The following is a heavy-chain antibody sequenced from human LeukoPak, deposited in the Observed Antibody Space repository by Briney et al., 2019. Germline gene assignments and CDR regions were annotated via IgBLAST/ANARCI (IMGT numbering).Heavy chain of an antibody. Sequence: WFSRINSYGSSTIYADSVKGRFTISRDNAKHTLYLQMNSLRAEDTAVYYCARDIYGEYFDYWGQGTLVTVSS. J-gene: IGHJ4*02. CDR2: INSYGSST. CDR3: ARDIYGEYFDY. V-gene: IGHV3-74*01. D-gene: IGHD3-10*01.